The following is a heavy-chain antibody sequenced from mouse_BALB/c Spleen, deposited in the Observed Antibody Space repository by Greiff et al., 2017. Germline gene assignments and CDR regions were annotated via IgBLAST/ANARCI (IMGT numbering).Heavy chain of an antibody. Sequence: QVQLQQPGAELVRPGASVKLSCKASGYTFTSYWINWVKQRPGQGLEWIGNIYPSDSYTNYNQKFKDKATLTVDKSSSTAYMQLSSPTSEDSAVYYCTRGGFITSAMDYWGQGTSVTVSS. D-gene: IGHD1-1*01. CDR1: GYTFTSYW. CDR3: TRGGFITSAMDY. CDR2: IYPSDSYT. V-gene: IGHV1-69*02. J-gene: IGHJ4*01.